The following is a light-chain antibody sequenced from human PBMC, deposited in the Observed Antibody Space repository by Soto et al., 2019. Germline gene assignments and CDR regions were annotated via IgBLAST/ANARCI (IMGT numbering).Light chain of an antibody. Sequence: DIQMTQSPSSLSASVGDRVTITCRASQSFFCYLIWYKQNPGKAPKLLIYAASSLQSGVLSGFIGIGSGTDFPLTFSILQPEDFATYYCQQSYSTLLTFGGGTKVVIK. CDR2: AAS. CDR3: QQSYSTLLT. V-gene: IGKV1-39*01. CDR1: QSFFCY. J-gene: IGKJ4*01.